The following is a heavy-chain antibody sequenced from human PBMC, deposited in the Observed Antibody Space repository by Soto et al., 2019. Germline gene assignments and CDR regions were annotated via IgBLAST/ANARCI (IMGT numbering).Heavy chain of an antibody. CDR2: IIPILGIA. V-gene: IGHV1-69*02. CDR1: GGTFSSYT. Sequence: SVKVSCKASGGTFSSYTISWVRQAPGQGLEWMGRIIPILGIAIYAQKFQGRVTITADKSTSTAYMELSSLRSEDTAVYYCAGQSVDIVLMVYAIYYMDVWGKGTTVTVSS. CDR3: AGQSVDIVLMVYAIYYMDV. D-gene: IGHD2-8*01. J-gene: IGHJ6*03.